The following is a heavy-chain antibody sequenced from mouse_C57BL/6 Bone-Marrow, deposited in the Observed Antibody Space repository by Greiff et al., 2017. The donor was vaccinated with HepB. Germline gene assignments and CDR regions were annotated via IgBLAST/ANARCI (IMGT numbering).Heavy chain of an antibody. D-gene: IGHD1-1*02. Sequence: QVQLQQPGAELVKPGASVKMSCKASGYTFTSYWITWVKQRPGQGLEWIGDIYPGSGSTNYNEKFKRKATMTVDTSSSTAYMQLSSLTSEESAVSYCAGDLWYPMDYWGQGTSVTVSS. CDR2: IYPGSGST. CDR1: GYTFTSYW. V-gene: IGHV1-55*01. CDR3: AGDLWYPMDY. J-gene: IGHJ4*01.